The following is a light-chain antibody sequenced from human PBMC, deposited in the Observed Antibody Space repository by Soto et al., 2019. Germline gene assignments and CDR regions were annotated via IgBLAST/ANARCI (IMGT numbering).Light chain of an antibody. CDR2: GAS. CDR3: EQFCSSIPHA. CDR1: QVIGSRY. V-gene: IGKV3-20*01. Sequence: EIVMTQSPGTLSLSPGERATISCRASQVIGSRYLAWYHQKSGQAPRLLIYGASSRATGIPDRFSGSGSGTDFTFAISRLEPEDFGVSYCEQFCSSIPHACGQGTKLEI. J-gene: IGKJ2*01.